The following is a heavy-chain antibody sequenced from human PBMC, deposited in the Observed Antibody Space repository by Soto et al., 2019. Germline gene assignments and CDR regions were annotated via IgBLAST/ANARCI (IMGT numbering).Heavy chain of an antibody. CDR1: GDSISGYY. CDR2: IYYSGST. CDR3: ARHASREVVRFDY. Sequence: HVQLQESGPGLVKPSETLSLTCNVSGDSISGYYWNWIRQPPGKGLEWIGYIYYSGSTYYNPSLKSRVTISVDTSKNQFSLTLTSVTAADTAMYYCARHASREVVRFDYWGQGILVSVSS. V-gene: IGHV4-59*08. D-gene: IGHD2-2*01. J-gene: IGHJ4*02.